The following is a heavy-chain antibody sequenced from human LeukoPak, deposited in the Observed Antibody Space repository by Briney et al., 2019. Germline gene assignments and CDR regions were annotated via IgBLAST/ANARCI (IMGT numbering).Heavy chain of an antibody. D-gene: IGHD4-23*01. V-gene: IGHV4-4*02. Sequence: PSGTLSLTCAVSGGSISSSNWWSWVRPPPGKGLEWIGEINHSGSTNYNPSLKSRVTISVDTSKNQFSLKLSSVTAADTAVYYCARARWVGFSFDPWGQGTLVTVSS. J-gene: IGHJ5*02. CDR1: GGSISSSNW. CDR2: INHSGST. CDR3: ARARWVGFSFDP.